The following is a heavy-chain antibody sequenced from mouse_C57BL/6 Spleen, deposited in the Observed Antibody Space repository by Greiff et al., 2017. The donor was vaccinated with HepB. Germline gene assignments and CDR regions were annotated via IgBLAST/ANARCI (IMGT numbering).Heavy chain of an antibody. CDR2: INSNGGST. Sequence: EVHLVESGGGLVQPGGSLKLSCAASGFTFSSYGMSWVRQTPDKRLELVATINSNGGSTYYPDSVKGRFTISRDNAKNTLYLQMSSLKSEDTAMYYRARMARTINWGQGTTLTVSS. CDR1: GFTFSSYG. V-gene: IGHV5-6-3*01. CDR3: ARMARTIN. J-gene: IGHJ2*01.